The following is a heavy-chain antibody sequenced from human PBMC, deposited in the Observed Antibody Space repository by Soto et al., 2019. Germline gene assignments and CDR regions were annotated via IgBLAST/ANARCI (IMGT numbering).Heavy chain of an antibody. D-gene: IGHD6-13*01. CDR3: AKDWAAARPWSPYYYYGMDV. CDR2: ISYDGGNK. Sequence: GGSLRLSCAASGSTFSSYGMHWVRQAPGKGLEWVAVISYDGGNKYYADSVKGRFTISRDNSKNTLYLQMNSLRAEDTAVYYCAKDWAAARPWSPYYYYGMDVWGQGTTVTVSS. CDR1: GSTFSSYG. V-gene: IGHV3-30*18. J-gene: IGHJ6*02.